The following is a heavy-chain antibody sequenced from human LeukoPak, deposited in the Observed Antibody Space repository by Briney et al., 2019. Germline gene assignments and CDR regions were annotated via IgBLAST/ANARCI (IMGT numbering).Heavy chain of an antibody. CDR3: AKDLMITSQGGFDY. V-gene: IGHV3-23*01. CDR1: GFTFTDYA. CDR2: MDGGGNNI. J-gene: IGHJ4*02. Sequence: GGSLRLSCVASGFTFTDYAMSWVRQAPGKGLEWVSAMDGGGNNIRYADSVKGRFTISRDNSKNTLYLLMNRLRAEDTAVYYCAKDLMITSQGGFDYWGQGTLVTVSS. D-gene: IGHD3-16*01.